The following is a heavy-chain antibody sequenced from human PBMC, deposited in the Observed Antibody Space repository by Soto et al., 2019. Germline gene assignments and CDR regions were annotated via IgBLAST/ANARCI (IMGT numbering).Heavy chain of an antibody. CDR2: ISGSGGST. Sequence: GGSLRLSCAASGFTFSSYAMSWVRQAPGKGLEWVSAISGSGGSTYYADSVKGRFTISRDNSKNTLYLQMNSLRAEDTAVYYCALRARPRIYYYYYYGMDVWGQGTTVTVSS. CDR3: ALRARPRIYYYYYYGMDV. D-gene: IGHD6-6*01. J-gene: IGHJ6*02. V-gene: IGHV3-23*01. CDR1: GFTFSSYA.